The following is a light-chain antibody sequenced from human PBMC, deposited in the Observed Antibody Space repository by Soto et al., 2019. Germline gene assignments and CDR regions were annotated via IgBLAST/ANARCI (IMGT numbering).Light chain of an antibody. CDR1: SRDVGSYNY. CDR2: DVT. J-gene: IGLJ3*02. V-gene: IGLV2-11*01. Sequence: QSALAQPRSVSGSPGQSVTISCTGTSRDVGSYNYVSWYQQHPGKAPKLMIYDVTKRPSGVPDRFSGSKSGDTASLTISGLQAEGEAGYYCCSYAGSYTWVFGGGTKLTVL. CDR3: CSYAGSYTWV.